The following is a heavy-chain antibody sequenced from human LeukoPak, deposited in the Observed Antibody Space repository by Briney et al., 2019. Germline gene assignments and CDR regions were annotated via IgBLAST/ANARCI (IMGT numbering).Heavy chain of an antibody. Sequence: ASVKVSCKASGYTFTSYGISWVRQAPGQGLEWMGWISAYNGSTNYAQKLQGRVTMTTDTSTSTAYMELRSLRSDDTAVYYCARGGYSYFFLGVSLDFDYWGQGTLVTVSS. D-gene: IGHD5-18*01. V-gene: IGHV1-18*01. CDR3: ARGGYSYFFLGVSLDFDY. CDR2: ISAYNGST. J-gene: IGHJ4*02. CDR1: GYTFTSYG.